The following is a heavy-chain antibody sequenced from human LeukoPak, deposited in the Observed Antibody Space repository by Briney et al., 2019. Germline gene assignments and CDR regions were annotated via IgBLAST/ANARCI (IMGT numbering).Heavy chain of an antibody. CDR1: GYTLTELS. Sequence: ASVKVSCKVSGYTLTELSMHWVRQAPGKGLEWMGGFDPEDGETIYAQKFQGRVTMTEDTSTDTAYMELSSLRSEDTAVYYCATVFYDSSGGSLDAFDIWGQGTMVTVSS. J-gene: IGHJ3*02. CDR3: ATVFYDSSGGSLDAFDI. V-gene: IGHV1-24*01. D-gene: IGHD3-22*01. CDR2: FDPEDGET.